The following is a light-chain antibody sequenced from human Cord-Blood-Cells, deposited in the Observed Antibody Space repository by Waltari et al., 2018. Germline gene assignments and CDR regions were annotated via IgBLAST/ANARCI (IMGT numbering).Light chain of an antibody. CDR2: EGS. Sequence: QSALTQPASVSGSPGQSIPISCTGTNSDVGSYNLVSWYQQHPGKAPKLMIYEGSKRPSGVSNRFSGSKSGNTASLTISGLQAEDEADYYCCSYAGSSTWVFGGGTKLTVL. J-gene: IGLJ3*02. V-gene: IGLV2-23*01. CDR3: CSYAGSSTWV. CDR1: NSDVGSYNL.